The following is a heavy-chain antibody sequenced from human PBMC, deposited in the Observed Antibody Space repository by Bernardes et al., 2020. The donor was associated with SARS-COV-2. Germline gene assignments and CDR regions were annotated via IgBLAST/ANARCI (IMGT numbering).Heavy chain of an antibody. V-gene: IGHV4-39*07. Sequence: SETLFLTCTVSGGSISSSSYYWGWIRQPPGKGLEWIGSIYYSGSTYYNPSLKSRVTISVDTSKNQFSLKLSSVTAADTAVYYCARRSGYDYSSDYWGQGTLVTVSS. CDR2: IYYSGST. D-gene: IGHD5-12*01. CDR1: GGSISSSSYY. CDR3: ARRSGYDYSSDY. J-gene: IGHJ4*02.